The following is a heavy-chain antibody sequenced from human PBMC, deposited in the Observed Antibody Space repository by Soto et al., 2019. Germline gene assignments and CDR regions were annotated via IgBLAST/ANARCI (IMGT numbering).Heavy chain of an antibody. V-gene: IGHV5-10-1*01. Sequence: GESLKISCKGSGYSFTSYWISWVRQMPGKGLEWMGRIDPSDSYTNYSPSFEGHVTISADKSISTAYLQWSSLKASDIAMYYCARHSSSHSWFDPWGQGTLVTVSS. J-gene: IGHJ5*02. CDR3: ARHSSSHSWFDP. CDR2: IDPSDSYT. CDR1: GYSFTSYW. D-gene: IGHD6-19*01.